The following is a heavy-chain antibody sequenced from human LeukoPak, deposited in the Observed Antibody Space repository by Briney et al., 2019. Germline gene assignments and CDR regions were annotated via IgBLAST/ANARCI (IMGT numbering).Heavy chain of an antibody. D-gene: IGHD3-10*01. CDR2: IKQDGSEK. CDR3: AREGTRATDAFDI. V-gene: IGHV3-7*01. J-gene: IGHJ3*02. Sequence: GGSLRLSCAASGFTFSSYWMSWVRQAPGKGLEWVANIKQDGSEKYYVDSVKGRFTISRDNAKNSLYLQMNSLRAEDTAVYYCAREGTRATDAFDIWGQGTMVTVSS. CDR1: GFTFSSYW.